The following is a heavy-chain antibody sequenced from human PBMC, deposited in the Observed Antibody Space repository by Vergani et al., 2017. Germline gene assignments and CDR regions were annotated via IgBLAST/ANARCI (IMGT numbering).Heavy chain of an antibody. J-gene: IGHJ4*02. CDR1: GFTFSSYA. CDR3: AKVIVVVTATQSDY. D-gene: IGHD2-21*02. V-gene: IGHV3-23*04. Sequence: VQLVESGGGVVQPGRSLRLSCAASGFTFSSYAMSWVRQAPGKGLEWVSAITGSGGSTYYADSVKGRFTISRDNSKKTLYLQMNILRAEDTAVYYCAKVIVVVTATQSDYWGQGTLVTVSS. CDR2: ITGSGGST.